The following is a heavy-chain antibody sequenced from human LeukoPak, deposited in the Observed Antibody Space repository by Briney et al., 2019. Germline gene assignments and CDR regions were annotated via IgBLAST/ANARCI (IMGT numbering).Heavy chain of an antibody. D-gene: IGHD4-17*01. CDR2: ISGSGGST. CDR1: GLTFSSYA. V-gene: IGHV3-23*01. J-gene: IGHJ4*02. CDR3: AKATTFYGDYGDY. Sequence: GGSLRLPCTASGLTFSSYAMIWARQAPGKALAWVSGISGSGGSTYYPGYLKGRFTISRDNSKNPVYLQLNNLTDEDTAIYYCAKATTFYGDYGDYWGQGTLVSVSS.